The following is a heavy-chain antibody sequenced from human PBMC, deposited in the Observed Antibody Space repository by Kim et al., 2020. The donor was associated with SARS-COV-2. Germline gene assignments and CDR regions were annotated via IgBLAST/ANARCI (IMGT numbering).Heavy chain of an antibody. CDR3: ARDRGYSYGWDDY. V-gene: IGHV4-34*01. D-gene: IGHD5-18*01. J-gene: IGHJ4*02. Sequence: SETLSLTCAVYGGSFSGYYWSWIRQPPGKGLEWIGEINHSGSTNYNPSLKSRVTISVDTSKNQFSLKLSSVTAAETAVYYCARDRGYSYGWDDYWGQGTLVTVSS. CDR1: GGSFSGYY. CDR2: INHSGST.